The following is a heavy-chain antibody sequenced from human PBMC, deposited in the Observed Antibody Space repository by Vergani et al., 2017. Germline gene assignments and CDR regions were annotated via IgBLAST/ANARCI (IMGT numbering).Heavy chain of an antibody. Sequence: QVQLVQSGAEVKKPGSSVKVSCKVSGYTLTELSMHWVRQAPGKGLEWMGGFDPEDGETIYAQKVQGRVTMTEDTSTDTAYMVLSSLRAEDTSVYYCATDISDSSGYYHAFDIWGQGTMVTVSS. CDR3: ATDISDSSGYYHAFDI. CDR1: GYTLTELS. J-gene: IGHJ3*02. V-gene: IGHV1-24*01. CDR2: FDPEDGET. D-gene: IGHD3-22*01.